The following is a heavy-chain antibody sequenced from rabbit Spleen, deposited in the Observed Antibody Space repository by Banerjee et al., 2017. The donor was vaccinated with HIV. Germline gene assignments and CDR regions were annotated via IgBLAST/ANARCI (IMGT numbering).Heavy chain of an antibody. CDR1: GFSFSNKAV. V-gene: IGHV1S40*01. CDR3: ARDTSSSFSSYGMDL. Sequence: QSLEESGGDLVKPGASLTLTCTASGFSFSNKAVMCWVRQAPGKGLEWISCIAGSSSGFTYSATWAKGRFTCSKTSSTTVTLQATRLTAADTATYFCARDTSSSFSSYGMDLWGPGTLVT. CDR2: IAGSSSGFT. D-gene: IGHD1-1*01. J-gene: IGHJ6*01.